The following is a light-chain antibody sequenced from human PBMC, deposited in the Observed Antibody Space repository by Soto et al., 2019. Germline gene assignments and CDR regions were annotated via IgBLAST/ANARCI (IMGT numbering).Light chain of an antibody. J-gene: IGKJ2*01. Sequence: DIPMTQSPSSLSASVGDRVTITCRASQTIRSYLNWYPQKLGKAPKLVIYAASSLQTGVPSKFSGSGSGTDFTLTISSLQPEDFATYYYQHNYITPYTLGHETKLDTK. CDR3: QHNYITPYT. CDR1: QTIRSY. V-gene: IGKV1-39*01. CDR2: AAS.